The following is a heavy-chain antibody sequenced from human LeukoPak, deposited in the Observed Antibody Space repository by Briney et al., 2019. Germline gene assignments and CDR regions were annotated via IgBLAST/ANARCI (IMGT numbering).Heavy chain of an antibody. Sequence: VASVKVSCKASGYTFTSYGISWVRQAPGQGLEWMGWISAYNGNTNYAQKLQGRVTMTTDTSTSTAYMELRSLRSDDTAVYYCARDSSSTINSYYYYGMDVWGQGTTVTVSS. CDR3: ARDSSSTINSYYYYGMDV. D-gene: IGHD3-9*01. J-gene: IGHJ6*02. CDR1: GYTFTSYG. V-gene: IGHV1-18*01. CDR2: ISAYNGNT.